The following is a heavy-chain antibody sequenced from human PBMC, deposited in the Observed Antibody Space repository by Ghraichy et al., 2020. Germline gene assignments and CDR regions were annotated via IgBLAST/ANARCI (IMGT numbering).Heavy chain of an antibody. D-gene: IGHD2-21*01. CDR1: GFSFNDYI. J-gene: IGHJ4*02. CDR3: ARVVGIAPAGPLDF. CDR2: ISSSGDFR. Sequence: GESLNISCAGSGFSFNDYIINWVRQAPGKGLEWVSSISSSGDFRYYAASVKGRFTISRDYAKNSVSLEMDSLRVKDTALYYCARVVGIAPAGPLDFWGQGNLVTVAS. V-gene: IGHV3-21*01.